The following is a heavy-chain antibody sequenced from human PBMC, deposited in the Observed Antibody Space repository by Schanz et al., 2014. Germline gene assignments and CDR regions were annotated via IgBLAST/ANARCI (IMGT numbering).Heavy chain of an antibody. CDR1: GYIFINSG. Sequence: QIQLVQSGPEVKKPGATVKVSCKASGYIFINSGISWVRQAPGQGHEWMGWISVYNHNKEYDQKFQGRVTMTTDTSTSTAYMALTDLRSDDTAVYYCARDRRFFDRDDLYYFDSWGQGTLVTVSS. CDR3: ARDRRFFDRDDLYYFDS. J-gene: IGHJ4*02. CDR2: ISVYNHNK. D-gene: IGHD3-3*01. V-gene: IGHV1-18*01.